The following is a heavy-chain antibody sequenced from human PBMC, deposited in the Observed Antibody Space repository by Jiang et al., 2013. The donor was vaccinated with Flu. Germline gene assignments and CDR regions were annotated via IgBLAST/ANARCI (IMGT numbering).Heavy chain of an antibody. J-gene: IGHJ4*02. Sequence: DYAMHWVRQAPGKGLEWVSGISWNSGSIGYADSVKGRFTISRDNAKNSLYLQMNSLRAEDTALYYCAKGRRWGSYVDYWGQGTLVTVSS. CDR3: AKGRRWGSYVDY. D-gene: IGHD3-16*01. V-gene: IGHV3-9*01. CDR1: DYA. CDR2: ISWNSGSI.